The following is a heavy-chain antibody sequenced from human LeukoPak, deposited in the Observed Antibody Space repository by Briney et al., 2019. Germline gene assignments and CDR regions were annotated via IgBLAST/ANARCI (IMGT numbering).Heavy chain of an antibody. CDR1: GFTFSSYA. Sequence: GGSLRLSCAASGFTFSSYAMSWVRQAPGKGLEWVSAISGSGGSTYYADSVRGRFTISRGNSKNTLYLQINSLRAEDTAVYYCASRLKNPSDYGLSKYYFDSWGQGTLVTVSS. V-gene: IGHV3-23*01. CDR2: ISGSGGST. CDR3: ASRLKNPSDYGLSKYYFDS. J-gene: IGHJ4*02. D-gene: IGHD4-17*01.